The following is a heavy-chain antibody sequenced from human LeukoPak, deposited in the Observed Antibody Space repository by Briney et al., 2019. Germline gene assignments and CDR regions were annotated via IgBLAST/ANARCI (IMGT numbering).Heavy chain of an antibody. CDR3: ARDTNYYDRSGYPDY. J-gene: IGHJ4*02. V-gene: IGHV1-18*01. D-gene: IGHD3-22*01. CDR1: GYTFTIYG. CDR2: ISAYNGNT. Sequence: VKVSCKASGYTFTIYGISWVRQAPGQGLEWMGWISAYNGNTNYAQKLQGRVTMTTDTSTSTAFMELRSLRSDDTAVYYCARDTNYYDRSGYPDYWGQGTLATVSS.